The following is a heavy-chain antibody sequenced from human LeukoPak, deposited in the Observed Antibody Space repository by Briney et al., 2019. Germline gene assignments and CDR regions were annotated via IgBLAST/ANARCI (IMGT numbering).Heavy chain of an antibody. CDR3: ARDEVGAPPIDY. CDR2: INGDGGST. D-gene: IGHD1-26*01. J-gene: IGHJ4*02. CDR1: GFAFSSHW. V-gene: IGHV3-74*01. Sequence: GGSLRLSCEASGFAFSSHWMHWVRQAPGKGLVWVSNINGDGGSTGYADSVKGRFTTSRDNAKNTLYLHMNSLRPEDTAVYYCARDEVGAPPIDYWGQGALVTVSS.